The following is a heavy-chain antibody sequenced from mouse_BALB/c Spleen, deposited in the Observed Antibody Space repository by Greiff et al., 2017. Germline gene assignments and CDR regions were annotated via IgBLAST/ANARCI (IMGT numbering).Heavy chain of an antibody. CDR1: GFNIKDTY. J-gene: IGHJ2*01. Sequence: EVQLQQSGAELVKPGASVKLSCTASGFNIKDTYMHWVKQRPEQGLEWIGRIDPANGNTKYDPKFQGKATITSDTSSNTAYLQLSSLTSEDTAVYYCARGCYFDYWGQGTTLTVSS. CDR2: IDPANGNT. D-gene: IGHD6-1*01. CDR3: ARGCYFDY. V-gene: IGHV14-3*02.